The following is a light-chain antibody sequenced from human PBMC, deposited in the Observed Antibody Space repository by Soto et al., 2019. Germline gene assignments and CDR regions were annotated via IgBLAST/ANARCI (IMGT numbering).Light chain of an antibody. V-gene: IGKV1-5*03. CDR2: KAS. CDR3: QQYDSYPIT. J-gene: IGKJ2*01. CDR1: QNINTW. Sequence: DIQMTQSPSTLSASVGDRVTITCRASQNINTWLAWYQQKPGKAPTLLLFKASTLESGVPSRFSGSGSGTEYTLTVSSLQPDDFATYYGQQYDSYPITFGQGTKLEIK.